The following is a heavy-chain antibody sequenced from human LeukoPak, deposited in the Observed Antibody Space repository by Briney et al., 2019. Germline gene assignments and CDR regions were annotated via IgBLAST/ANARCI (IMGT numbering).Heavy chain of an antibody. J-gene: IGHJ4*02. CDR3: ARVEAAATYYFDY. CDR2: IKQDGSEK. CDR1: GFTFSSYW. Sequence: GGSLRLSCAASGFTFSSYWMSWVRQAPGKGLEWVANIKQDGSEKYYVDSVKGRFTISRDNAKNSLYLQMNSLRAEDTAVYYCARVEAAATYYFDYWGQGTLVTVSS. V-gene: IGHV3-7*01. D-gene: IGHD6-13*01.